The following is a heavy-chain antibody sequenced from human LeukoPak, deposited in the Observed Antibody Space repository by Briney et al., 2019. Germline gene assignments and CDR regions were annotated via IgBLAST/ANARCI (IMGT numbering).Heavy chain of an antibody. CDR2: SSSSSSYI. CDR1: GFTFSSYS. D-gene: IGHD3-22*01. CDR3: ARGRSSMIVVDAFDI. V-gene: IGHV3-21*01. Sequence: GGSLRLSCAASGFTFSSYSMNWVRQAPGKGLEWVSSSSSSSSYIYYADSVKGRFTISRDNAKNSLYLQMNSLRAEDTAVYYCARGRSSMIVVDAFDIWGQGTMVTVSS. J-gene: IGHJ3*02.